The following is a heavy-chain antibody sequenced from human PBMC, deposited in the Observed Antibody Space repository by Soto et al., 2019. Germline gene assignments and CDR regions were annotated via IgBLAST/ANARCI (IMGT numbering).Heavy chain of an antibody. CDR1: GFTFSSYG. CDR2: IWYDGSNK. Sequence: PGGSLRLSCAASGFTFSSYGMHWVRQAPGKGLEWVAVIWYDGSNKYYADSVKGRFTISRDNSKNTLYLQMNSLRAEDTAVYYCERDNYGGNSEGGLDYWGQGTLVNVSS. V-gene: IGHV3-33*01. D-gene: IGHD4-17*01. J-gene: IGHJ4*02. CDR3: ERDNYGGNSEGGLDY.